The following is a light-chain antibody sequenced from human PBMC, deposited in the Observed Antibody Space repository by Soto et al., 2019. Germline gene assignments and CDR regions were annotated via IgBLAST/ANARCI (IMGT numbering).Light chain of an antibody. V-gene: IGKV1-5*03. CDR2: KAS. CDR3: QQYNSYSS. Sequence: DIQMTQAPSTLSASVGDRVTITCRASQRISTWLAWYQQKPGKAPKLLIYKASPLESAVPSRFSGSGSGTEFTLTVSSLQPDDFATYYCQQYNSYSSFGQGTKVEIK. CDR1: QRISTW. J-gene: IGKJ1*01.